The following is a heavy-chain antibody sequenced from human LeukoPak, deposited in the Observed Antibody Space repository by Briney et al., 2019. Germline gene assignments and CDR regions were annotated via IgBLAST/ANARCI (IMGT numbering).Heavy chain of an antibody. CDR2: ISYDGSNK. CDR3: ARDSSESGSYDY. CDR1: GFTFSSYG. D-gene: IGHD1-26*01. V-gene: IGHV3-30*03. Sequence: GRSLRLSCAASGFTFSSYGMHWVRQAPGKGLEWVAVISYDGSNKYYADSVKGRFTNSRDNSKNTLYLQMNSLRAEDTAVYYCARDSSESGSYDYWGQGTLVTVSS. J-gene: IGHJ4*02.